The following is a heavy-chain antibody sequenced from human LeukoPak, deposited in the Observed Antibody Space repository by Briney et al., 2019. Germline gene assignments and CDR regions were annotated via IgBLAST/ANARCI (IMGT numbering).Heavy chain of an antibody. J-gene: IGHJ4*02. Sequence: GRSLRLSCAASGVTFDDYAMHWVRQAPGKGLEWVSGISWNSGSIGYADSVKGRFTISRDNAKNSLYLQMNSLRAEDTALYYCAKDALLTGYYKGGVAYYFDYWGQGTLVTVSS. CDR2: ISWNSGSI. D-gene: IGHD3-9*01. CDR1: GVTFDDYA. V-gene: IGHV3-9*01. CDR3: AKDALLTGYYKGGVAYYFDY.